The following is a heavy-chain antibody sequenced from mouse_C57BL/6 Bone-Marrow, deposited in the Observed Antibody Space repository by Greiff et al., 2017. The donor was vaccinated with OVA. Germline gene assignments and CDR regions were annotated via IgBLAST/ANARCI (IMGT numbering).Heavy chain of an antibody. CDR1: GFTFSDYG. D-gene: IGHD3-3*01. CDR2: ISSGSSTI. J-gene: IGHJ2*01. V-gene: IGHV5-17*01. Sequence: EVQLVESGGGLVKPGGSLKLSCAASGFTFSDYGMHWVRQAPEKGLEWVAYISSGSSTIYYADTVKGRFTISRDNAKNTLFLQMTSLRSEDTAMYYCASQGTAPFDYWGQGTTLTVSS. CDR3: ASQGTAPFDY.